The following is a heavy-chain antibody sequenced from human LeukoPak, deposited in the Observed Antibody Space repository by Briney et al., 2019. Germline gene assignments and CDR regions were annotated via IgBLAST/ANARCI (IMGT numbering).Heavy chain of an antibody. J-gene: IGHJ4*02. V-gene: IGHV4-59*01. CDR3: ARHGGSYFAY. D-gene: IGHD1-26*01. CDR1: GGSISSYY. CDR2: IYYSGST. Sequence: SETLSLTCTVSGGSISSYYWSWIRQPPGKGLEWIGYIYYSGSTNYNPSLKSRVTISVDTSKNQFSLKLSSVTAADTAVYYCARHGGSYFAYWGQGTMVTVSS.